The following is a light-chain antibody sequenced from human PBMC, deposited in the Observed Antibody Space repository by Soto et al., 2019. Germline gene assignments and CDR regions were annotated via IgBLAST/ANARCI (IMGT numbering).Light chain of an antibody. CDR3: ATWDDSLHVVV. Sequence: QSVLTQPPSVSEAPRQRVTISCSGSSSNIGNNVVNWYQQLPGKTPKLLIYYDDLLPSGVSDRFSGSKSGTSASLAISGLQSEDEADYSCATWDDSLHVVVFGGGTKLTVL. CDR2: YDD. V-gene: IGLV1-36*01. J-gene: IGLJ2*01. CDR1: SSNIGNNV.